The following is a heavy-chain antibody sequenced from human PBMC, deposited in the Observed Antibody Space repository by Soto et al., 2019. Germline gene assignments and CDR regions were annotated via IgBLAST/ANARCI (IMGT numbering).Heavy chain of an antibody. CDR2: ISAYNGNT. Sequence: ASVKVSCKASGYTFTSYGISWVRQAPGQGLEWMGWISAYNGNTNYAQKLQDRVTMTTDTSTSTAYMELRSLRSDDTAVYYCARESGYSGYDTSPFDYWGQGTLVTVSS. CDR1: GYTFTSYG. V-gene: IGHV1-18*01. J-gene: IGHJ4*02. CDR3: ARESGYSGYDTSPFDY. D-gene: IGHD5-12*01.